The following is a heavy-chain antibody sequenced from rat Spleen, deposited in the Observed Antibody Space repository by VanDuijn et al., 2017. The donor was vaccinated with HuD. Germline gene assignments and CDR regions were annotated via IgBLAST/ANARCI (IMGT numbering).Heavy chain of an antibody. Sequence: EVQLVEAGGGVVQPGRYLNLSCAASGFTFSDSGLAWVRQAPTKGLEWVAYISTGGDNTYYRDSVQGRFTISRDTAQNTLYLQMNSLRSEDAATYYCTRGTYYRHWGQGVMVTVSS. CDR3: TRGTYYRH. CDR2: ISTGGDNT. D-gene: IGHD1-9*01. CDR1: GFTFSDSG. V-gene: IGHV5S13*01. J-gene: IGHJ2*01.